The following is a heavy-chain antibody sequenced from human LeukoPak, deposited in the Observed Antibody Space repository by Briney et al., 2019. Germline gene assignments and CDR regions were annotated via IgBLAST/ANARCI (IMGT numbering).Heavy chain of an antibody. J-gene: IGHJ4*02. CDR1: GFAFSSYS. CDR2: ISTTGAIV. CDR3: ARDEARGYDFRPQDH. Sequence: GGSLRLSCAASGFAFSSYSMNWVRQAPGKGLEWVSYISTTGAIVYYADSVKGRFTISRDSAKNSLYLQMNSLRVEDTAVYYCARDEARGYDFRPQDHWGQGTLVSVSS. D-gene: IGHD3-3*01. V-gene: IGHV3-48*04.